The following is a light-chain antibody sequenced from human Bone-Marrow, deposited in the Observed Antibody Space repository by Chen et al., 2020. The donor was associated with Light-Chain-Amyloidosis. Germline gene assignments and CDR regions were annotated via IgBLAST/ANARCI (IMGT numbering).Light chain of an antibody. V-gene: IGKV4-1*01. Sequence: DLVMTQSPDSLDVSLGERATINCKSSQSVLYSSNNKNYLAWYQQKPGKPPKLLIYWASTRESGVPDRFSGSGSGTDFTLTISSLQAEDVAVYYCQQYYSTPQTFGQGTKLEIK. CDR1: QSVLYSSNNKNY. CDR2: WAS. J-gene: IGKJ2*01. CDR3: QQYYSTPQT.